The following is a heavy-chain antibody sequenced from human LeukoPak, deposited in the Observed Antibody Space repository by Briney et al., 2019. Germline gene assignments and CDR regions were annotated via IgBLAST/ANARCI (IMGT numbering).Heavy chain of an antibody. V-gene: IGHV3-23*01. D-gene: IGHD6-13*01. CDR2: LSGSGGST. CDR1: GFTFRSYA. Sequence: GGSLRLSCAASGFTFRSYAMDWVRQAPGKGLEWVAGLSGSGGSTYYADSEKGRFTISRDNSKNTLYLQMNSLRAEDTAVYYCAKQQGIAAAANGFDYWGQGTLVTVSS. J-gene: IGHJ4*02. CDR3: AKQQGIAAAANGFDY.